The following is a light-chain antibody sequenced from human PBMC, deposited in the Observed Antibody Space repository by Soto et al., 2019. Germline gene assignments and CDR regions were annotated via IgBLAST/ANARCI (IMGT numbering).Light chain of an antibody. CDR3: QQYNNWPKWT. Sequence: EIVMTQSPATLSVSPGERATLSCRASQSVSSNLAWYQQKPGQAPRLLIYGASTRATGIPARFSGSGSGTEFTLTISSLQYEDFAVYYCQQYNNWPKWTFGQGTKEEI. CDR1: QSVSSN. V-gene: IGKV3-15*01. CDR2: GAS. J-gene: IGKJ1*01.